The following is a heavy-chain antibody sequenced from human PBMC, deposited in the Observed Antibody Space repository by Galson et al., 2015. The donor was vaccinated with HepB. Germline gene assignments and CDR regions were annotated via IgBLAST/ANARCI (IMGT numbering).Heavy chain of an antibody. V-gene: IGHV4-39*01. CDR3: ARHVRGGGSGWTPDDY. Sequence: SETLSLTCTVSGGSISSSSYYWGWIRQPPGKGLEWIGSIYYSGSTYYNPSLKSRVTISVDTSKNQFSLKLSSVTAADTAVYYCARHVRGGGSGWTPDDYWGQGTLVTVSS. CDR2: IYYSGST. D-gene: IGHD6-19*01. J-gene: IGHJ4*02. CDR1: GGSISSSSYY.